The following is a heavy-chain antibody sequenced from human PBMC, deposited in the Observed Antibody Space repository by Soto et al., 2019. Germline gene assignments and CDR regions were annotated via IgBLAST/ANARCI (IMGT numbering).Heavy chain of an antibody. CDR2: ISSSSNYI. V-gene: IGHV3-21*01. J-gene: IGHJ4*02. CDR3: VRDYYDSSDLDY. CDR1: GFTFSTYS. D-gene: IGHD3-22*01. Sequence: GGSLRLSCAASGFTFSTYSMNRVRQAPGKGLEWVSSISSSSNYIYYADSVKGRFTISRDNAKNSLYLQMNSLRAEDTALYHCVRDYYDSSDLDYWGPGILVTVSS.